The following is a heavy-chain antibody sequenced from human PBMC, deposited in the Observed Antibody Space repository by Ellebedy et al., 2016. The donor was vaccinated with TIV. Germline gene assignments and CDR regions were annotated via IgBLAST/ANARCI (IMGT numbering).Heavy chain of an antibody. CDR1: GFIFSSYT. CDR3: AKDRFSSAWYGGYFDY. J-gene: IGHJ4*02. Sequence: GESLKISCAASGFIFSSYTMKWVRQAPGKGLEWVSAISGSGDSPHYADSVKGRFTISRDTSKNTLYLKMNSLRAGDTAVYYCAKDRFSSAWYGGYFDYWGQGTLVTVSS. D-gene: IGHD6-19*01. V-gene: IGHV3-23*01. CDR2: ISGSGDSP.